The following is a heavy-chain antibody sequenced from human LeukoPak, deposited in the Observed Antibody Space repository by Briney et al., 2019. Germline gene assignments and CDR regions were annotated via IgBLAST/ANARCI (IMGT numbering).Heavy chain of an antibody. V-gene: IGHV3-23*01. CDR1: GFTFSSYA. D-gene: IGHD3-22*01. CDR3: AKDITYYYDSSGYVFDY. J-gene: IGHJ4*02. Sequence: HPGGSLRLSCAASGFTFSSYAMSWVRQAPGKGLEWVSAISGSGGSTYYADSVKGRFTISRDNSKNTLYLQMNSLRAEDTAVYYCAKDITYYYDSSGYVFDYWGQGTLVTVSS. CDR2: ISGSGGST.